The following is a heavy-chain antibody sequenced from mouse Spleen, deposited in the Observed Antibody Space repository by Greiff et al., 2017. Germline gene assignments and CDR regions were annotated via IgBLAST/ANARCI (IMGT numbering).Heavy chain of an antibody. Sequence: EVKLMESGGGLVKPGGSLKLSCAASGFTFSSYAMSWVRQTPEKRLEWVATISDGGSYTYYPDNVKGRFTISRDNAKNNLYLQMSHLKSEDTAMYYCARVWDVGYFDVWGTGTTVTVSS. CDR3: ARVWDVGYFDV. V-gene: IGHV5-4*03. CDR2: ISDGGSYT. J-gene: IGHJ1*03. D-gene: IGHD4-1*01. CDR1: GFTFSSYA.